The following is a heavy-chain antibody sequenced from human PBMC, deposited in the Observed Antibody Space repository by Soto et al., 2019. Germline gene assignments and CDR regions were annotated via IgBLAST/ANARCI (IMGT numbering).Heavy chain of an antibody. CDR3: ARDATPGYCISTSCYLWMGPYYYYGMDV. Sequence: QVQLVQSGAEVKKPGASVKVSCKASGYTFTSYGISWVRQAPGQGLEWMGWISAYNGNTNYAQKLQGRVTMTTDTSTSTAYMELRSLRSDDTAVYYWARDATPGYCISTSCYLWMGPYYYYGMDVWGQGTTVTVSS. CDR2: ISAYNGNT. D-gene: IGHD2-2*01. V-gene: IGHV1-18*01. CDR1: GYTFTSYG. J-gene: IGHJ6*02.